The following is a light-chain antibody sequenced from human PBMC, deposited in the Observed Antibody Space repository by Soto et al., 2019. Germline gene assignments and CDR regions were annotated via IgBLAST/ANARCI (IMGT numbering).Light chain of an antibody. Sequence: GWRQSPGTRSWSPGEKAPLSSGAGQGFASTFLAWYKQKPGQAPGPLIYGASSRGTDIPDRFSGSGSGTDFTLTISKLEPEDFAVYYCQHYGSSPPFTFGGGTKVEIK. CDR2: GAS. J-gene: IGKJ4*01. CDR1: QGFASTF. V-gene: IGKV3-20*01. CDR3: QHYGSSPPFT.